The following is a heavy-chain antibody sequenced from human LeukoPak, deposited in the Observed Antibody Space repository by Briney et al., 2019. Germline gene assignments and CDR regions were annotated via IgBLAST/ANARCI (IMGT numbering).Heavy chain of an antibody. J-gene: IGHJ3*02. V-gene: IGHV3-48*03. CDR2: ISSSGSTI. Sequence: GGSLRPSCAASEFTFSSYEMNWVRQAPGKGLEWVSYISSSGSTIYYADSVKGRFTISRDNAKNSLYLQMNSLRAEDTAVYYCARFLALYAFDIWGQGTMVTVSS. CDR1: EFTFSSYE. CDR3: ARFLALYAFDI.